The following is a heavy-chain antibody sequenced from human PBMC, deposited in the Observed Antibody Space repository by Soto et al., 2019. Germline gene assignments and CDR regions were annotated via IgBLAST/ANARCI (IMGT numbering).Heavy chain of an antibody. J-gene: IGHJ6*02. CDR3: ARREPHGGSSWYRSYYYYYYGMDV. CDR1: GGSISSSSYY. V-gene: IGHV4-39*01. Sequence: SSETLSLTCTVSGGSISSSSYYWGWIRQPPGKGLEWIGSIYYSGSTYYNPSLKSRVTISVDTSKNQFSLKLSSVTAADTAVYYCARREPHGGSSWYRSYYYYYYGMDVWGQGTTVTVSS. D-gene: IGHD6-13*01. CDR2: IYYSGST.